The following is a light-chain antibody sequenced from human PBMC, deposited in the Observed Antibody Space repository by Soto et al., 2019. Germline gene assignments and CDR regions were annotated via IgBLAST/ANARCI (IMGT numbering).Light chain of an antibody. CDR3: HQYNNWPPLFT. CDR1: QSISSN. CDR2: GAS. J-gene: IGKJ3*01. Sequence: EIVTTQSPATLSVSPGERATLSCRASQSISSNLAWYQQKPGQAPRLLIYGASTRATGIPARFSGSGSGTEFTLTISSLQTEDFAVYYCHQYNNWPPLFTSGPGTKVDIK. V-gene: IGKV3-15*01.